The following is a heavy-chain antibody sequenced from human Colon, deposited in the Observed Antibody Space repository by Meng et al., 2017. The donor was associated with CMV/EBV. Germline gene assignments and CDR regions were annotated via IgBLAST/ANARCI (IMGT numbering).Heavy chain of an antibody. Sequence: SETLSLTCSVSGHSIASSYYWGWVRQPPGKGLEWIGQINHSGTTNYNPSLKSRVTISRDTSKNHLSLTLTSVTAADTALYYCVTGRDVYSLPNYYNVMDVWGQGTTVTVSS. CDR1: GHSIASSYY. J-gene: IGHJ6*02. CDR3: VTGRDVYSLPNYYNVMDV. V-gene: IGHV4-38-2*01. D-gene: IGHD5-24*01. CDR2: INHSGTT.